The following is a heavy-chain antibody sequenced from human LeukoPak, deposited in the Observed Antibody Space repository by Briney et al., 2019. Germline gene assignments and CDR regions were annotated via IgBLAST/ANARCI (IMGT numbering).Heavy chain of an antibody. CDR1: GFPFNSYA. V-gene: IGHV3-23*01. CDR2: ISGSGGST. J-gene: IGHJ6*03. Sequence: GGSLSLLCAVCGFPFNSYAMRCLREARGGGVEWVSAISGSGGSTYYAHSVKGRFTISRDNSKNTLYLQMNSLRAEDTAVYYCVYSGCPTPYYYYYMDVWGKGTTVTVSS. D-gene: IGHD1-26*01. CDR3: VYSGCPTPYYYYYMDV.